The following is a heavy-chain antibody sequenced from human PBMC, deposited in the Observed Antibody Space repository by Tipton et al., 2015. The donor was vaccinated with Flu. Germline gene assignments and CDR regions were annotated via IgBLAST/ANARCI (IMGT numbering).Heavy chain of an antibody. CDR2: IRSDETT. CDR3: AKSGGFDS. CDR1: GFTFRTNG. Sequence: SLRLSCAASGFTFRTNGMHWVRQAPGKGLEWVAHIRSDETTEYADSVKGRFTISRDNFKDMLYLQMNSLRIEDTAVFYCAKSGGFDSWNQGALVIVSS. V-gene: IGHV3-30*02. D-gene: IGHD1-26*01. J-gene: IGHJ4*02.